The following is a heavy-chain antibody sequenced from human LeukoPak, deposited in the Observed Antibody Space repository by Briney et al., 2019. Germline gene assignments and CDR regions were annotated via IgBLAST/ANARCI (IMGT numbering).Heavy chain of an antibody. CDR3: ARDVCGSYFCDWFDP. D-gene: IGHD1-26*01. V-gene: IGHV1-69*13. J-gene: IGHJ5*02. CDR2: IIPIFGTA. CDR1: GGTFSSYA. Sequence: ASVKVSCKASGGTFSSYAISWVRQAPGQGLEWMGGIIPIFGTANYAQKFQGRVTITADESTSTAYMELSSLRSEDTAVYYCARDVCGSYFCDWFDPWGQGTLVTVSS.